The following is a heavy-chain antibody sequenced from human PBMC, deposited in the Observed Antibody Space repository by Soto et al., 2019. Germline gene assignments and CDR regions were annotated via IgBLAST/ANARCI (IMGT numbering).Heavy chain of an antibody. CDR2: IYYSGST. J-gene: IGHJ3*02. D-gene: IGHD3-3*01. Sequence: SETLSLTCTVSGGSISSYYWSWIRQPPGKRLEWIGYIYYSGSTNYNPSLKSRVTISVDKSKNQFSLKLSSVTDADTAVYYCARRIRFLEWLSGAGDAFDIWGQGTMVT. CDR3: ARRIRFLEWLSGAGDAFDI. V-gene: IGHV4-59*01. CDR1: GGSISSYY.